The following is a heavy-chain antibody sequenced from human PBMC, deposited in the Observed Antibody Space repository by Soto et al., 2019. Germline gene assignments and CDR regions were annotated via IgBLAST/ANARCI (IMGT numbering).Heavy chain of an antibody. V-gene: IGHV1-2*04. CDR3: ARDFSGCSGGSCYHYNWFDP. CDR1: GYTFTGYY. J-gene: IGHJ5*02. CDR2: INPNSGGT. D-gene: IGHD2-15*01. Sequence: ASVKVSCKASGYTFTGYYMHWVRQAPGQGLEWMGWINPNSGGTNYAQKFQGWVTMTRDTSISTVYMELSRLRSDDTAVYYCARDFSGCSGGSCYHYNWFDPWGQGTLVTVS.